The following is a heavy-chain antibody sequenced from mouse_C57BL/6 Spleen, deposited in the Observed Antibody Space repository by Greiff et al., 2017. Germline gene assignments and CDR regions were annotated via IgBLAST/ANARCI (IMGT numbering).Heavy chain of an antibody. CDR1: GYTFTSYW. D-gene: IGHD2-12*01. J-gene: IGHJ4*01. V-gene: IGHV1-61*01. CDR3: ARSGAHDRYFYAMDY. Sequence: VQLQQPGAELVRPGSSVKLSCKASGYTFTSYWMDWVKQRPGQGLEWIGNIYPSDSETHYNQKFKDKATLTVDKSSSTAYMQLSSLTSEDSAVYYCARSGAHDRYFYAMDYWGQGTSVTVSS. CDR2: IYPSDSET.